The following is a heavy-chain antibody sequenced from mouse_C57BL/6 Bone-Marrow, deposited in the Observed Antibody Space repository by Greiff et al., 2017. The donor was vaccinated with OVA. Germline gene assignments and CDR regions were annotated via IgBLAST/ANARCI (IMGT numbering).Heavy chain of an antibody. Sequence: DVQLQESGAELVKPGASVKLSCTASGFNIKDYYMHWVKQRTEQGLEWIGRIDPEDGETKYAPKFQGKATITADTSSNTAYLQLSSLTSEDPAVYYCASYYYGSSYYAMDYWGQGTSVTVSS. J-gene: IGHJ4*01. CDR2: IDPEDGET. V-gene: IGHV14-2*01. CDR3: ASYYYGSSYYAMDY. D-gene: IGHD1-1*01. CDR1: GFNIKDYY.